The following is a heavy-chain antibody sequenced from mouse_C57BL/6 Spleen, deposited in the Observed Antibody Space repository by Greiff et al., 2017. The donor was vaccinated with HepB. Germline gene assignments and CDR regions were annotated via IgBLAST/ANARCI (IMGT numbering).Heavy chain of an antibody. D-gene: IGHD1-1*01. CDR2: IYPGDGDT. Sequence: QVQLQQSGPELVKPGASVKISCKASGYAFSSSWMNWVKQRPGKGLEWIGRIYPGDGDTNYNGKFKGKATLTADKSSSTAYMQLSSLTSEDSAVYFCARDYGSSSLDYWGQGTLVTVSA. V-gene: IGHV1-82*01. CDR3: ARDYGSSSLDY. CDR1: GYAFSSSW. J-gene: IGHJ3*01.